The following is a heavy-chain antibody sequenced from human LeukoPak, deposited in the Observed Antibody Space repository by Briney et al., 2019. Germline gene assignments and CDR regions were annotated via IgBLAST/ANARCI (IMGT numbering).Heavy chain of an antibody. J-gene: IGHJ4*02. CDR3: ARGIKRITIFGVVINGNDY. CDR2: INHNGGT. CDR1: GGSFSGYF. V-gene: IGHV4-34*01. Sequence: SETLSLTCAVYGGSFSGYFWSWVRQPPGKGLEWIGDINHNGGTNYNPSLKSRVTISVDTSKNQFSLRLSSVTAADTAVYYCARGIKRITIFGVVINGNDYWGQGTLVTVSS. D-gene: IGHD3-3*01.